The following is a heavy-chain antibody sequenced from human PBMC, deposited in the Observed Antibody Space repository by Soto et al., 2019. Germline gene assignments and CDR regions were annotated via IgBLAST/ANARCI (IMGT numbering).Heavy chain of an antibody. J-gene: IGHJ4*02. CDR1: GYTINSYD. D-gene: IGHD6-13*01. CDR2: MNPNSGST. Sequence: PSVKVSCKDSGYTINSYDINWVRQENEQGLEWMGWMNPNSGSTVYAQKFQGRVTMTRNTSISTAYMELSSLRSEDTAVYYCAREKSSWYDYWGQGTLVTVSS. V-gene: IGHV1-8*01. CDR3: AREKSSWYDY.